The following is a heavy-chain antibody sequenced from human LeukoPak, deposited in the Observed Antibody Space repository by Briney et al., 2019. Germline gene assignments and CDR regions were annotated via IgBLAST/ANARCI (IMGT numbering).Heavy chain of an antibody. CDR3: ARDRVSSWSLDY. D-gene: IGHD6-13*01. J-gene: IGHJ4*02. Sequence: PSQTLSLTCTVSGGSLSSGDYYWSWIRQPPGKDLEWIGYIYYSGSTYYNPSLKSRVTISVDTSKNQFSLKLSSVTAADTAVYYCARDRVSSWSLDYWGQGTLVTVSS. V-gene: IGHV4-30-4*01. CDR1: GGSLSSGDYY. CDR2: IYYSGST.